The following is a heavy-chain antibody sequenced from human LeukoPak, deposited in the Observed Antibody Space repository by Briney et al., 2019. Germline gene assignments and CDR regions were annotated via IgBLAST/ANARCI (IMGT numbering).Heavy chain of an antibody. CDR2: IIPIFGTA. V-gene: IGHV1-69*06. J-gene: IGHJ5*02. CDR3: ARAGAYCSGGSCYSTNWFDP. CDR1: GYTFSSYY. Sequence: SVKVSCKAAGYTFSSYYMHWVRQAPGQGLEWMGGIIPIFGTANYAQKFQGRVTITADKSTSTAYMELSSLRSEDTAVYYCARAGAYCSGGSCYSTNWFDPWGQGTLVTVSS. D-gene: IGHD2-15*01.